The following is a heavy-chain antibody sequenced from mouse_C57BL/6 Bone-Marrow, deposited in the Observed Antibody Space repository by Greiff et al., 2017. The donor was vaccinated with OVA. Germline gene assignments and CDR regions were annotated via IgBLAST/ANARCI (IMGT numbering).Heavy chain of an antibody. Sequence: QVQLQQSGAELARPGASVKLSCKASGYTFTSYGISWVKQSTGQGLEWIGEIYPRSGNTYYNEKFKGKATLTADKSSSTAYMELRSLTSEDSAVYFCARWDLTTVVAKDYFDYWGQGTTLTVSS. D-gene: IGHD1-1*01. CDR3: ARWDLTTVVAKDYFDY. CDR2: IYPRSGNT. CDR1: GYTFTSYG. V-gene: IGHV1-81*01. J-gene: IGHJ2*01.